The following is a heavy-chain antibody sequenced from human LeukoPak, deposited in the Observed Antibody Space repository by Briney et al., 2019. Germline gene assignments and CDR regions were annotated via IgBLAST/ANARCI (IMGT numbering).Heavy chain of an antibody. CDR3: ARGGLSTGLDY. CDR1: GLSFNKHW. V-gene: IGHV3-74*01. J-gene: IGHJ4*02. Sequence: PGGSLRLSCAASGLSFNKHWMHWLRQAPGKGLVWVSYVNNDGSSTSYADSVKGRFTISRDNAKNTLYLQMNSLRAEDTAVYYCARGGLSTGLDYWGQGTLVTVSS. D-gene: IGHD5/OR15-5a*01. CDR2: VNNDGSST.